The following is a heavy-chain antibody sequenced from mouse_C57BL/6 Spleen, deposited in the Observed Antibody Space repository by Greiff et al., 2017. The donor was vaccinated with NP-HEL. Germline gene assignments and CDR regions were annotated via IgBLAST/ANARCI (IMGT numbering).Heavy chain of an antibody. CDR2: IDPSDSYT. CDR3: ARTRYCYDGGVFAY. V-gene: IGHV1-59*01. CDR1: GYTFTSYW. J-gene: IGHJ3*01. D-gene: IGHD2-12*01. Sequence: VQLQQPGAELVRPGTSVKLSCKASGYTFTSYWMHWVKQRPGPGLEWIGVIDPSDSYTNYNQKFKGKATLTGDTSSHTAYMQLSSLTSEDSAVYYCARTRYCYDGGVFAYWGQGTLVTVSA.